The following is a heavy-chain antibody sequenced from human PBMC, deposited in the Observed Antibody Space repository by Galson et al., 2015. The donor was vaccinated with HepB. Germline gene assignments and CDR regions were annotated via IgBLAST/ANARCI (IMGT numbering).Heavy chain of an antibody. J-gene: IGHJ4*02. V-gene: IGHV6-1*01. CDR3: ARDYYDSSGYYYPRDY. CDR2: TYYRSKWYH. D-gene: IGHD3-22*01. Sequence: CAISGDSVSSNSAAWNWIRQSPSRGLEWLAGTYYRSKWYHDYAVSMKSRITINPDTSKNQLSLQLNSVTPEDTAVYYCARDYYDSSGYYYPRDYWGQGTLVTVSS. CDR1: GDSVSSNSAA.